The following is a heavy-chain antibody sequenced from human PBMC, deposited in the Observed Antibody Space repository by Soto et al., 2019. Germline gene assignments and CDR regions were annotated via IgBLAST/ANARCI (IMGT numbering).Heavy chain of an antibody. D-gene: IGHD3-9*01. CDR2: INHSGST. CDR1: GGSFSGYY. CDR3: ARVASIRYFDWSYALDP. Sequence: SETLSLTCAVYGGSFSGYYWSWIRQPPGKGLEWIGEINHSGSTNYNPSLKSRVTISVDTSKNQFTRKLSAVTAADTAVYYCARVASIRYFDWSYALDPWGQGTLVPVSS. V-gene: IGHV4-34*01. J-gene: IGHJ5*02.